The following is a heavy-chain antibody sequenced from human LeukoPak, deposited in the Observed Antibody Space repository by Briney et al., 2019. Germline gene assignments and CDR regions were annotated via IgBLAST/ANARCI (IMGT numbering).Heavy chain of an antibody. CDR1: GYSFTSNW. CDR2: IYPGDSDT. Sequence: GESLQISSKGSGYSFTSNWFGCGRHMPGKSLEGMGSIYPGDSDTRYSPSFKGQVTTSADTSISTSSLQWGSLKASDTAIYYCSKLGSASFASGSHRYDAYEIWGQGTMVSVSP. J-gene: IGHJ3*02. D-gene: IGHD6-19*01. V-gene: IGHV5-51*01. CDR3: SKLGSASFASGSHRYDAYEI.